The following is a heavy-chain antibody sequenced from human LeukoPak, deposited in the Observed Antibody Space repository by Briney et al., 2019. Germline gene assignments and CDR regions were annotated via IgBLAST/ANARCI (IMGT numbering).Heavy chain of an antibody. CDR1: GYTFTSYY. V-gene: IGHV1-46*01. J-gene: IGHJ6*03. Sequence: ASVKVSCKASGYTFTSYYMHWVRQAPGQGLEWMGIINPSGGSTSYAQKFQGRVTMTRDTSTSTVYMELSSLRSEDTAVYYCARAPYSSGGSTNYYYYYYMDVWGKGTTVTVSS. CDR3: ARAPYSSGGSTNYYYYYYMDV. D-gene: IGHD6-19*01. CDR2: INPSGGST.